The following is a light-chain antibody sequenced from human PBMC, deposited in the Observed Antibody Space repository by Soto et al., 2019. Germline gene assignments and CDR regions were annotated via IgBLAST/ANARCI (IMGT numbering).Light chain of an antibody. Sequence: EIVLTQSPGTLSLSPGERATLSCRASQSVSSSYLAWYQQKPGQAPRLLIYGASSRATGIPDRFSGSGYGTDFTLTISRLEPEDFAVFYCQLYASSLRTFGQGTKVEIK. V-gene: IGKV3-20*01. J-gene: IGKJ1*01. CDR3: QLYASSLRT. CDR1: QSVSSSY. CDR2: GAS.